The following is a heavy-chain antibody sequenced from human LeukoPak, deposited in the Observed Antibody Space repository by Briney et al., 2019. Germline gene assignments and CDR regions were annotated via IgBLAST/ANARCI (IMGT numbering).Heavy chain of an antibody. CDR1: GGSISSYY. J-gene: IGHJ4*02. CDR2: IYYSGST. Sequence: SETLSLTCTVSGGSISSYYWSWIRQPPGKGLEWIGYIYYSGSTNYNPSLKSRVTISVDTSKNQFSLKLSSVTAADTAVYYCAREMVRGVFDYWGQGTLVTVSS. D-gene: IGHD3-10*01. CDR3: AREMVRGVFDY. V-gene: IGHV4-59*01.